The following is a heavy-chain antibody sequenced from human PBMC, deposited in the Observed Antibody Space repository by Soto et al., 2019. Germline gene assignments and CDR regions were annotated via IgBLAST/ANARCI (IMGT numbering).Heavy chain of an antibody. Sequence: QVQLVESGGGVVQPGRSLRLSCAASGFTFTSYAMHWVRQAPGKGLEWVAVISYDGSNKFYADSVKGRYTISRDNARNTLHLQMNTLRAEDTAVYYCAKDLYYYHSSLDDYWGQGTLVTVSS. J-gene: IGHJ4*02. CDR3: AKDLYYYHSSLDDY. CDR1: GFTFTSYA. CDR2: ISYDGSNK. V-gene: IGHV3-30*18. D-gene: IGHD3-22*01.